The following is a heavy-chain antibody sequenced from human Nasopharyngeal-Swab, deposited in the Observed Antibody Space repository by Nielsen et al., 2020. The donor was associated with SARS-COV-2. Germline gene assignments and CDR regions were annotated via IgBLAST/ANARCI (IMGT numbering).Heavy chain of an antibody. CDR3: ARWRIAAAGNNWFDP. CDR2: IYYSGST. Sequence: PGKGLEWIGSIYYSGSTYYNPSLKSRVTISVDTSKNQFSLKLSSVTAADTAVYYCARWRIAAAGNNWFDPWGQGTLVTVLL. J-gene: IGHJ5*02. D-gene: IGHD6-13*01. V-gene: IGHV4-39*01.